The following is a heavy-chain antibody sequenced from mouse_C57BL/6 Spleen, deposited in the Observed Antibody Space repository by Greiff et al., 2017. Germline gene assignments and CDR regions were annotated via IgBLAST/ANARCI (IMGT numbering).Heavy chain of an antibody. CDR3: ARHDWDGFAY. J-gene: IGHJ3*01. Sequence: EVKLMESGGGLVKPGGSLKLSCAASGFTFSSYTMSWVRQTPEKRLEWVATISGGGGNTYYPDSVKGRFTISRDNAKNPLYLQMSSLRSEDTALXYCARHDWDGFAYWGQGTLVTVSA. V-gene: IGHV5-9*01. CDR2: ISGGGGNT. D-gene: IGHD4-1*01. CDR1: GFTFSSYT.